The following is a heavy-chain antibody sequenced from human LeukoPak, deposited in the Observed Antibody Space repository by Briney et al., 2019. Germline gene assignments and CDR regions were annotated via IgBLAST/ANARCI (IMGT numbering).Heavy chain of an antibody. J-gene: IGHJ6*02. CDR3: ARDLRRYGMDV. CDR1: GFTFGTYW. CDR2: LKHDGTET. Sequence: GGSLRLSCAASGFTFGTYWMNWVRQAPGKGLEWVATLKHDGTETHYMDSVKGRFTISRDNAKNSLYLQMNSLRAGDTAVYYCARDLRRYGMDVWGQGTTVTVSS. V-gene: IGHV3-7*01.